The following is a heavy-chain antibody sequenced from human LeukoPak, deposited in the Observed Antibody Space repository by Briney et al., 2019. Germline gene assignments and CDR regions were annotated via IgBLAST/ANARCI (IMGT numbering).Heavy chain of an antibody. CDR3: GKSALTMVRGDLGY. J-gene: IGHJ4*02. CDR1: AFTFSSYC. D-gene: IGHD3-10*01. V-gene: IGHV3-30*18. Sequence: GGALILFCAAAAFTFSSYCLHWCRQAPAKGLEGLAVNADSVKCGFTISRDNSKNTLYLRMNSLRAEDTAVYYCGKSALTMVRGDLGYWGQGILVTVSS.